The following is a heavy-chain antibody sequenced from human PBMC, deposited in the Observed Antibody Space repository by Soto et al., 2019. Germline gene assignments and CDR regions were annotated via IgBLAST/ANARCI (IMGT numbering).Heavy chain of an antibody. CDR1: GYTFTSYD. CDR3: ARFVPGSSYYFDY. CDR2: MNPNSGDT. D-gene: IGHD6-6*01. J-gene: IGHJ4*02. V-gene: IGHV1-8*01. Sequence: ASVKVSCKASGYTFTSYDINWVRQATGQGLEWMGWMNPNSGDTGYTQKFQGRVTMTRNTSISTAYMELSSLRSEDTAVYYCARFVPGSSYYFDYWGQGTLVTVSS.